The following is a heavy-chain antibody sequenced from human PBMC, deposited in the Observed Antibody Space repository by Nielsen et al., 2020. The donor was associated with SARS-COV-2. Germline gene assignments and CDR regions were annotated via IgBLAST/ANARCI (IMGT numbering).Heavy chain of an antibody. J-gene: IGHJ3*02. CDR2: ISSSSSYI. Sequence: WIRQPPGKGLEWVSSISSSSSYIYYADSVKGRFTISRDNAKNSLYLQMNSLRAEDTAVYYCARDSAELGGDAFDIWGQGTMVTVSS. D-gene: IGHD3-16*01. CDR3: ARDSAELGGDAFDI. V-gene: IGHV3-21*01.